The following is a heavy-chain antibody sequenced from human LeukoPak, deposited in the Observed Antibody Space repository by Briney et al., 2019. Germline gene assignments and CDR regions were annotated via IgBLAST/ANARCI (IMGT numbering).Heavy chain of an antibody. CDR3: ARDGDGYNRGYFDY. D-gene: IGHD5-24*01. Sequence: PGGSLRLSCAASGFTFSSYGMHWVRQAPGKGLEWAAVIWYDGSNKYYADSVKGRFTISRDNSKNTLYLQMNSLRAEDTAVYYCARDGDGYNRGYFDYWGQGTLVTVSS. CDR1: GFTFSSYG. J-gene: IGHJ4*02. CDR2: IWYDGSNK. V-gene: IGHV3-33*01.